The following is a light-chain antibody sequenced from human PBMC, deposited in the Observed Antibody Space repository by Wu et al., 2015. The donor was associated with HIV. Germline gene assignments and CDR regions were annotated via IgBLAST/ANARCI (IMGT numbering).Light chain of an antibody. CDR2: GAS. J-gene: IGKJ2*01. CDR1: QSVGTN. Sequence: EIVMTRSPATLSVSPGERATVSCRASQSVGTNLAWFHQKPGQAPRLLIYGASTRATGIPARFSGSGSGTEFTLTISSLQSEDFAVYYCHQYDNWYTFGQGTNLEIK. V-gene: IGKV3-15*01. CDR3: HQYDNWYT.